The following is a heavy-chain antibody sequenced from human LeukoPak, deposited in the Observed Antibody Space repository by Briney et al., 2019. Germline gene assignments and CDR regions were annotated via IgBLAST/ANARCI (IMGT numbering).Heavy chain of an antibody. CDR1: GGTFSSYA. CDR3: ARIRARGYYYGYFDY. D-gene: IGHD3-22*01. CDR2: IIPIFGTA. V-gene: IGHV1-69*06. J-gene: IGHJ4*02. Sequence: AASVKVSCKASGGTFSSYAISWVRQAPGQGLEWMGGIIPIFGTANYAQKFQGRVTITADKSTSTAYMELSSLRSDDTAVYYCARIRARGYYYGYFDYWGQGTLVTVSS.